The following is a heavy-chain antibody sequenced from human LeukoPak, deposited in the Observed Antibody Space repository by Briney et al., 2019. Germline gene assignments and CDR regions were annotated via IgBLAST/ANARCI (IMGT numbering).Heavy chain of an antibody. V-gene: IGHV3-48*01. CDR1: GFTLSSYS. CDR2: ISSSSSTI. J-gene: IGHJ4*02. D-gene: IGHD6-19*01. CDR3: ARDRGPYSSGWPFDY. Sequence: GGSLRLSCAASGFTLSSYSMNWVRQAPGKGLEWVSYISSSSSTIYYADSVKGRFTISRDNAKNSLYLQMNSLRAEDTAVYYCARDRGPYSSGWPFDYWGQGTLVTVSS.